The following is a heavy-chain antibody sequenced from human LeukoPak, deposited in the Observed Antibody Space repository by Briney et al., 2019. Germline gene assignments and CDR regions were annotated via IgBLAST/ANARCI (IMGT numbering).Heavy chain of an antibody. D-gene: IGHD3-10*01. CDR2: ISSSSSYI. CDR3: AKVRGSGSNLHYYYYYYMDV. V-gene: IGHV3-21*04. Sequence: GSLRLSCAASGFTFSSYSMNWVRQAPGKGLEWVSSISSSSSYIYYADSVKGRFTISRDNAKNSLYLQMNSLRAEDTAVYYCAKVRGSGSNLHYYYYYYMDVWGKGTTVTVSS. CDR1: GFTFSSYS. J-gene: IGHJ6*03.